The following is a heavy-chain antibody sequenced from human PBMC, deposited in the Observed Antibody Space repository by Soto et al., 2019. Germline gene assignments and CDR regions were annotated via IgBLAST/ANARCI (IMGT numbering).Heavy chain of an antibody. V-gene: IGHV1-18*01. CDR1: GYTFTNYG. D-gene: IGHD3-16*02. CDR3: ARGLVGGTYREFDY. Sequence: QVQLVQSGAEVKKPGASVTVSCKASGYTFTNYGIGWMRQAPGQGLEWMGWISPYNGNTKYAQRLQGRVTMTSDTSTSTVYVELSSLGSDDTAVYYCARGLVGGTYREFDYWGQGTLVTVSS. J-gene: IGHJ4*02. CDR2: ISPYNGNT.